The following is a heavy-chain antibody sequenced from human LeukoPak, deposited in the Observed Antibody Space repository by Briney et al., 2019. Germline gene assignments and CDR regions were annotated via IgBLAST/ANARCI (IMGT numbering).Heavy chain of an antibody. D-gene: IGHD3-22*01. J-gene: IGHJ4*02. CDR3: ARARITMIGMYDY. CDR1: GFTFDDYA. V-gene: IGHV3-9*01. Sequence: GGSLRLSCAASGFTFDDYAMHWVRQAPGKGLEWVSGISWNSGSIGYADSVQGRFSISRDNAKNSLYLQMNSRRAEDTALYYCARARITMIGMYDYWGQGTLVTVSS. CDR2: ISWNSGSI.